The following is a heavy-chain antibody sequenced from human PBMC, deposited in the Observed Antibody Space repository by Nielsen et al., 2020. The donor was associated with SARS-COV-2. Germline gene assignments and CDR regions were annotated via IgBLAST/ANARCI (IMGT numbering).Heavy chain of an antibody. CDR2: IFYRGNT. CDR1: GGSISTGSHY. CDR3: VTIDMATISVDY. J-gene: IGHJ4*02. V-gene: IGHV4-61*01. D-gene: IGHD5-24*01. Sequence: SETLSLTCIVSGGSISTGSHYWSWIRQPPGKGLEWIGYIFYRGNTNYNPSLKSRVTISVDTSKNQFSLKVNSVTAADTAVYYCVTIDMATISVDYWGRGTLVTVSS.